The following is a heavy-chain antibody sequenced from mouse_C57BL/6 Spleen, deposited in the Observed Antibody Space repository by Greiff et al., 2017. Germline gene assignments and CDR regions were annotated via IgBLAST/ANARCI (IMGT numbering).Heavy chain of an antibody. CDR1: GYTFTDYE. D-gene: IGHD1-1*01. J-gene: IGHJ2*01. CDR2: IDPETGGT. V-gene: IGHV1-15*01. Sequence: QVQLQQSGAELVRPGASVTLSCKASGYTFTDYEMHWVKQTPVHGLAWIGAIDPETGGTAYNQKFKGKAILTADKSSSTAYMELRSLTSEGSAVYYCTSPYYYGSDFDYWGQGTTLTVSS. CDR3: TSPYYYGSDFDY.